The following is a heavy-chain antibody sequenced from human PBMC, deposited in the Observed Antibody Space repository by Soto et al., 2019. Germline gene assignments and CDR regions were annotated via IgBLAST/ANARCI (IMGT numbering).Heavy chain of an antibody. J-gene: IGHJ6*02. Sequence: GGSLILSCAASGFTFSNAWMNWVRQAPGKGLEWVGRIKSKTDGGTTDYAAPVKGRFTISRDDSKNTLYLQMNSLKTEDTAVYYCTTARVVVPAAMRDYYYYYYGMDVWGQGTTVTVLL. V-gene: IGHV3-15*07. D-gene: IGHD2-2*01. CDR1: GFTFSNAW. CDR3: TTARVVVPAAMRDYYYYYYGMDV. CDR2: IKSKTDGGTT.